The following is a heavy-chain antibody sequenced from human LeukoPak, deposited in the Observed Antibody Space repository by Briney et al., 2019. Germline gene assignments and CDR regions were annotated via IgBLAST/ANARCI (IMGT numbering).Heavy chain of an antibody. Sequence: SETLSLTCTVLGGSISNHYWSWIRQPPGKGLEWIGYIHFGGSTNYNPSLKSRVSISVDASKTQFSLKLTSVTAADTAVYYCARAGDDYGDYRGEAPVYPYGMDVWGQGTTVTVSS. J-gene: IGHJ6*02. CDR2: IHFGGST. D-gene: IGHD4-17*01. CDR1: GGSISNHY. V-gene: IGHV4-59*11. CDR3: ARAGDDYGDYRGEAPVYPYGMDV.